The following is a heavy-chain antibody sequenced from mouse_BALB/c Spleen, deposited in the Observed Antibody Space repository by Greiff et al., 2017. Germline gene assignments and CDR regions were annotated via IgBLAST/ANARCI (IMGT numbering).Heavy chain of an antibody. J-gene: IGHJ3*01. CDR3: ARVYYDYDDWFAY. D-gene: IGHD2-4*01. Sequence: EVQLVESGGGLVQPGGSLKLSCAASEFTFSSYGMSWVRQTPDKRLELVATINSNGGSTYYPDSVKGRFTISRDNAKNTLYLQMSSLKSEDTAMYYCARVYYDYDDWFAYWGQGTLVTVSA. CDR1: EFTFSSYG. V-gene: IGHV5-6-3*01. CDR2: INSNGGST.